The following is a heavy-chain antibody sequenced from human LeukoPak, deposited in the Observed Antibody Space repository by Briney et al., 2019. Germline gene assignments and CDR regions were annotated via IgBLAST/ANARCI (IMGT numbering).Heavy chain of an antibody. Sequence: SETLSLTCTFSGGSLSSSSYYWGWIRQPPGKGLEWIGSIYYSGSTYYNPSLKSRVTISVDTSKNQFSLKLSSVTAADTAVYYFARSRDGYGTGWGQGTLVTVSS. CDR1: GGSLSSSSYY. D-gene: IGHD5-24*01. CDR2: IYYSGST. J-gene: IGHJ4*02. V-gene: IGHV4-39*01. CDR3: ARSRDGYGTG.